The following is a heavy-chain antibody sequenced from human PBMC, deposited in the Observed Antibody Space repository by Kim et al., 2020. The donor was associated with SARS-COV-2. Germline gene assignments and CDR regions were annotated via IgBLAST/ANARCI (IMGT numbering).Heavy chain of an antibody. D-gene: IGHD3-22*01. CDR3: ARLRGYYDSSGYERYEYYFDS. V-gene: IGHV5-51*01. CDR2: IYPGDSDT. J-gene: IGHJ4*02. CDR1: GYSFTSYW. Sequence: GESLKISCKGSGYSFTSYWIGWVRQMPGKGLEWMGIIYPGDSDTRYSPSFQGQVTISADKSISTAYLQWSSLKASDTAMYYCARLRGYYDSSGYERYEYYFDSWGQGTLVTVSS.